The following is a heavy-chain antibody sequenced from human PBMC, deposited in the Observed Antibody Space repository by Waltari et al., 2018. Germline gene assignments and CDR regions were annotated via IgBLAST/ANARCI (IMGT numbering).Heavy chain of an antibody. CDR1: GGSISSSSYY. CDR2: IYYSGST. Sequence: QLQLQESGPGLVKPSETLSLTCTVSGGSISSSSYYWGWIRQPPGKGLEWIGSIYYSGSTYYNPSLKSRVTISVDTSKNQFSLKLSSVTAADTAVYYCARHRLYVWGVNLYYFDYWGQGTLVTVSS. CDR3: ARHRLYVWGVNLYYFDY. V-gene: IGHV4-39*01. D-gene: IGHD3-16*01. J-gene: IGHJ4*02.